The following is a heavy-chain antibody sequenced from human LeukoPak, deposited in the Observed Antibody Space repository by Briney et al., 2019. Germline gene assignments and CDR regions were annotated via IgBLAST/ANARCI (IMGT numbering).Heavy chain of an antibody. CDR1: GFTFSTYA. V-gene: IGHV3-23*01. CDR2: ISASGGST. J-gene: IGHJ4*02. CDR3: AKPQGGTAGRAAFDY. D-gene: IGHD6-6*01. Sequence: GGSLRLSCAASGFTFSTYAMSWVRQAPGKGLEWVSAISASGGSTYSADSVKGRFTISRDNSRNTLHLQMNSLRVEDTAVYHCAKPQGGTAGRAAFDYWGQGSLVTVSS.